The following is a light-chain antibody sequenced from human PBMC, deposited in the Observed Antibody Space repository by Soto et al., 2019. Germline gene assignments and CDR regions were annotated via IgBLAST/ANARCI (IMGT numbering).Light chain of an antibody. CDR2: DVS. Sequence: QSALTQPASVSGSPGQSITISCTGTSSDVGGYNYVSWYQQHPGKAPKLMIYDVSNRPSGVSNRFSGSKSGNTASLTISGLQAEDEADSYCSSYTSSSDVVFGGGTTLTVL. V-gene: IGLV2-14*01. CDR1: SSDVGGYNY. J-gene: IGLJ2*01. CDR3: SSYTSSSDVV.